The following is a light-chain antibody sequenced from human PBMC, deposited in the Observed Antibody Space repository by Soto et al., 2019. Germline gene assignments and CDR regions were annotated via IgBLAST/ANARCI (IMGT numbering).Light chain of an antibody. Sequence: SVLTLSPGPLSLSPAPGATASFTVSQSVSSSYLAWYQQKPGQAPRLLIYGASSRATGIPDRFSGSGSGTDFTLTISRLEPEDFAVYYCQQYGSSAWTFGQGTKVDIK. CDR3: QQYGSSAWT. V-gene: IGKV3-20*01. J-gene: IGKJ1*01. CDR2: GAS. CDR1: QSVSSSY.